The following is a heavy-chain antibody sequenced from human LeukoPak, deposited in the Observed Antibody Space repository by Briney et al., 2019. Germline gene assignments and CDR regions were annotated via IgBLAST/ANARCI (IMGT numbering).Heavy chain of an antibody. D-gene: IGHD2-8*01. Sequence: RESLKISCKGSGFSFTSYWIAWVRQMPGKGLEWMGIIYPGDSETRYNPAFQGQVTTSADKSNTTAYLQWSSLKASDTAIYYCTRRQWTAYAIGDYWGQGTLVTVSS. V-gene: IGHV5-51*01. CDR1: GFSFTSYW. CDR3: TRRQWTAYAIGDY. CDR2: IYPGDSET. J-gene: IGHJ4*02.